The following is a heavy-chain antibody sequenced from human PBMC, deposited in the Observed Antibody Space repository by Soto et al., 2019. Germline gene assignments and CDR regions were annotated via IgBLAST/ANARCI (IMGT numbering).Heavy chain of an antibody. J-gene: IGHJ1*01. V-gene: IGHV4-30-4*01. CDR2: IYYSGTT. Sequence: PSETLSLTCSVSGDSISTDDYYWSWIRQPPGKGLEWIGYIYYSGTTYYNPSLKSRVTISIDTSKNQFSLKLSSVTAADTAVYYCARVMSDCSGGVCYHADEYFPHWGQGTLVTVSS. D-gene: IGHD2-15*01. CDR1: GDSISTDDYY. CDR3: ARVMSDCSGGVCYHADEYFPH.